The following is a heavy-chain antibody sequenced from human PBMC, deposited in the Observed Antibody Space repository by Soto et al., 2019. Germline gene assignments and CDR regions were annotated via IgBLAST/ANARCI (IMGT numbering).Heavy chain of an antibody. CDR1: GYTFIDYG. J-gene: IGHJ6*02. V-gene: IGHV1-18*01. CDR3: ARDIVDTAMVLDYYGMDV. D-gene: IGHD5-18*01. CDR2: ISGYTINT. Sequence: QVQLVQSGAEVKKPGASVKVSCKASGYTFIDYGISWVRQAPGQGLGWMGWISGYTINTKYAQKVQGRVTMTTDTSTSTAYMELRSLRSDDTAVYYCARDIVDTAMVLDYYGMDVWGQGTTVTVSS.